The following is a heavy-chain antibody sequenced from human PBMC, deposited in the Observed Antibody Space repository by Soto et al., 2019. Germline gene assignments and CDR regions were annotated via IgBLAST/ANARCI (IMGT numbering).Heavy chain of an antibody. Sequence: QVQLQQWGAGLLKPSETLSLTCAVYGGSFSGYYWSWIRQPPGKGLEWIGEINHSGSTNYNPSLKSRVTISVDTSKNQFSLKLSSVTAADTDVYYCARVGGYCSGGSCYLPFYYWGQGTLVTVSS. J-gene: IGHJ4*02. CDR1: GGSFSGYY. CDR2: INHSGST. CDR3: ARVGGYCSGGSCYLPFYY. D-gene: IGHD2-15*01. V-gene: IGHV4-34*01.